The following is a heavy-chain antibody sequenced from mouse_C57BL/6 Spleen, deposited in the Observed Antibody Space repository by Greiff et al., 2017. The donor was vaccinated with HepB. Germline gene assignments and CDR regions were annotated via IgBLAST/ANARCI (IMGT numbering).Heavy chain of an antibody. CDR2: INPNNGGT. J-gene: IGHJ2*01. CDR1: GYTFTDYN. V-gene: IGHV1-22*01. Sequence: EVQLQESGPELVKPGASVKMSCKASGYTFTDYNMHWVKQSHGKSLEWIGYINPNNGGTSYNQKFKGKATLTVNKSSSTAYMELRSLTSEDSAVYYCARGYYYGSYFDYWGQGTTLTVSS. CDR3: ARGYYYGSYFDY. D-gene: IGHD1-1*01.